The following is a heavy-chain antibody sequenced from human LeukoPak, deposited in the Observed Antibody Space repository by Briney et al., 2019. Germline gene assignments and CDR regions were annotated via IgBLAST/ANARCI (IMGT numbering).Heavy chain of an antibody. CDR1: GYTFTSYG. CDR2: ISAYNGNT. CDR3: ARDGGGPIAGGDFDY. D-gene: IGHD6-13*01. V-gene: IGHV1-18*01. Sequence: ASVKVSCKASGYTFTSYGISWVRQAPGQGLEWMGWISAYNGNTNYAQKLQGRVTMTTDTSTSTAYMELRSLRSDDTAVYYCARDGGGPIAGGDFDYWGQGTLVTVSS. J-gene: IGHJ4*02.